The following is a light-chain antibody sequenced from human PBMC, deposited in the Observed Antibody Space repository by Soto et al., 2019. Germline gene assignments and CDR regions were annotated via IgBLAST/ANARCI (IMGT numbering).Light chain of an antibody. CDR2: AAS. CDR1: QSISNY. J-gene: IGKJ3*01. V-gene: IGKV1-39*01. Sequence: DIQMTQSPSSLSASVGDRVTITCRASQSISNYLNWYQQKPGKAPRLLIYAASSLQRGVPSRFSGSGSGTDFTLTISSLQPEDFATYYCQQSYNTLLFTFGPGTKVDIK. CDR3: QQSYNTLLFT.